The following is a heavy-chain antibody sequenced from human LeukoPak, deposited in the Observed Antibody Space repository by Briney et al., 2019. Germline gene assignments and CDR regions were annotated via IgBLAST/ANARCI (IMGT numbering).Heavy chain of an antibody. CDR3: ARRLRAYYYYYGMDV. D-gene: IGHD5-12*01. Sequence: GASVKVSCEASGYTFTSYDINWVRQATGQGLEWMGWMNPNSGNTGYAQKFQGRVTMTRNTSISTAYMELSSLRSEDTAVYYCARRLRAYYYYYGMDVWGQGTTVTVSS. V-gene: IGHV1-8*01. CDR2: MNPNSGNT. CDR1: GYTFTSYD. J-gene: IGHJ6*02.